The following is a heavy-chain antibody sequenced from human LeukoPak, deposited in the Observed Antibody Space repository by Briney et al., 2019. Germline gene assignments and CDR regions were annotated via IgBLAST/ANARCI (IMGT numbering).Heavy chain of an antibody. J-gene: IGHJ3*02. CDR3: ARLPQWLVRNAFDI. D-gene: IGHD6-19*01. CDR2: IYYSGST. CDR1: GGSISSSSYY. Sequence: SETLPLTCTVSGGSISSSSYYWGWIRQPPGKGLEWVGSIYYSGSTYYNPSLKSRVTISVDTSKNQFSLKLSSVTAADTAVYYCARLPQWLVRNAFDIWGQGTMVTVSS. V-gene: IGHV4-39*01.